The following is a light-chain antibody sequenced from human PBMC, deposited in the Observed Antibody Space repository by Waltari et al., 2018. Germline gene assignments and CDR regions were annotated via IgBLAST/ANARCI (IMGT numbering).Light chain of an antibody. CDR2: GAS. CDR3: QQSYSTPHT. V-gene: IGKV1-39*01. CDR1: QGIGTY. J-gene: IGKJ2*01. Sequence: DIQMTQSPSSMSASVGERVLITFRASQGIGTYLHWYQQKPGKAPKLLIYGASSLQSGVPSRFSGSGSGTDFTLTITSLQPEDFATYYCQQSYSTPHTFGQGTKLQIK.